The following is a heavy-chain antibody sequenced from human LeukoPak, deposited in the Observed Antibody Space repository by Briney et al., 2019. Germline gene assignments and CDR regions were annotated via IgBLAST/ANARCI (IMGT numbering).Heavy chain of an antibody. CDR2: ISAYNGNT. CDR3: ARVQQWLVYYYYYMDV. D-gene: IGHD6-19*01. CDR1: GYTFTSYG. V-gene: IGHV1-18*01. J-gene: IGHJ6*03. Sequence: ASVKVSCKASGYTFTSYGISWVRQAPGQGLEWMGWISAYNGNTNYAQKLQGRVTMTTDTSTSTAYMELRSLRSDDTAVYYCARVQQWLVYYYYYMDVWGKGTTVTVSS.